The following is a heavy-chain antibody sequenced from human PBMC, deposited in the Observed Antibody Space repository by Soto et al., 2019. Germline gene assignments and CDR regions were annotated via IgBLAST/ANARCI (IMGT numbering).Heavy chain of an antibody. CDR2: VNSGGSST. Sequence: EVQLVESGGGLVQPGGSLRLSCVASGFTFSSYWMHWVRQVPGKGLVWVARVNSGGSSTGYADSAKGRFTISRDNAKNTLDLQMNSLRAEDTAVYYGTRAKYGDYDFWGQGTLVTVSS. CDR3: TRAKYGDYDF. J-gene: IGHJ4*02. CDR1: GFTFSSYW. D-gene: IGHD4-17*01. V-gene: IGHV3-74*01.